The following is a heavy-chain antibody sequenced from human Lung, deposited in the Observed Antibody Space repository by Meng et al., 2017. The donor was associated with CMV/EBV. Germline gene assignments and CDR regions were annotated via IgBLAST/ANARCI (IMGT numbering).Heavy chain of an antibody. D-gene: IGHD4-17*01. CDR3: TTLYGDSIS. CDR2: IYHSGRT. J-gene: IGHJ4*02. Sequence: QVQLQEAGPGLVTPSGIMTLTCDVAGGSSRNDQWWSWVRQAPGKGLEWIGEIYHSGRTNYNPPVKRRVSMSVDKSQNHFSLRLSSVTAADTAVYYCTTLYGDSISWGQGTLVTVSS. CDR1: GGSSRNDQW. V-gene: IGHV4-4*02.